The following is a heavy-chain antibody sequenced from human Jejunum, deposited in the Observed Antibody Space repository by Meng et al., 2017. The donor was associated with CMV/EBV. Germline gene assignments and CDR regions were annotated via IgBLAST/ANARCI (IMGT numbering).Heavy chain of an antibody. CDR2: ISAYNGNT. Sequence: QAQLVPSGGEVKEPGASLKVSCKASGYTFTNYGITWVRQAPGQGLEWMGWISAYNGNTNYAQTLQGRVTMTTDTSTSTAYMELRSLRSDDTAVYYCARVEVGITSGDYWGQGTLVTVSS. V-gene: IGHV1-18*01. J-gene: IGHJ4*02. D-gene: IGHD1-26*01. CDR3: ARVEVGITSGDY. CDR1: GYTFTNYG.